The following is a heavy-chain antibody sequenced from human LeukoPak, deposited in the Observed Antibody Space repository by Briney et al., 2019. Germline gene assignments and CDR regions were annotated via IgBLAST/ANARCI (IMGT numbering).Heavy chain of an antibody. CDR2: ITGSGGTT. CDR3: ARDPSSSSSVGGYLDY. CDR1: GFTFSTYA. Sequence: GGSLRLSCAASGFTFSTYAMSWVCQAPGKGLNWVSTITGSGGTTYYADSVKGRFTISRDNSKNTVYLQMNSLRAEDTAVYYCARDPSSSSSVGGYLDYWGQGTLVTVSS. J-gene: IGHJ4*02. V-gene: IGHV3-23*01. D-gene: IGHD6-6*01.